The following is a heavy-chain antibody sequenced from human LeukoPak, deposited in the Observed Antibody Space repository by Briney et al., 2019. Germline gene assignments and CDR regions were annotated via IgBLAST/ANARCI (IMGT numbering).Heavy chain of an antibody. J-gene: IGHJ4*02. CDR1: GGSISSSNYY. V-gene: IGHV4-39*01. Sequence: KTSETLSLTCTVSGGSISSSNYYWGWIRQPPGKGLEWIGSIYHSGSTYYNPSLKSRVTILVDSSKNRFSLKLSSVTAADTAVYYCTKSGSYRGHFDYWGQGTLVTVSS. D-gene: IGHD1-26*01. CDR2: IYHSGST. CDR3: TKSGSYRGHFDY.